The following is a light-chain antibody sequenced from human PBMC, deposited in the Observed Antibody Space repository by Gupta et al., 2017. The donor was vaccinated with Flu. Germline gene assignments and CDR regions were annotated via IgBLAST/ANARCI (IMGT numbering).Light chain of an antibody. CDR3: QAWDSSTGV. Sequence: SYELAQPPSVSVSPGQTASITCSGDKLGDKYASWYQQKPGQSPVLVIYHVNKRPSGIPERFSGSNSGNTATLTISGTQPIDEADYYCQAWDSSTGVFGTGTKVTVL. CDR1: KLGDKY. V-gene: IGLV3-1*01. J-gene: IGLJ1*01. CDR2: HVN.